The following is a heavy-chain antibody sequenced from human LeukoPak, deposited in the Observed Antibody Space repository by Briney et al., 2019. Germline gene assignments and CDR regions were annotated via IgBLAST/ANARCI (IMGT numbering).Heavy chain of an antibody. J-gene: IGHJ4*02. V-gene: IGHV4-31*03. Sequence: SETLSLTCIISGDSISRGTYNWSWIRRHPGKGLEWIGYIYYSDRTYYNPSLMSRGAMSIDASKNLFSLRLTSMTAADTAVYYCARGIECTSVSCYGGFDYWGQGHLVIVSS. CDR3: ARGIECTSVSCYGGFDY. CDR1: GDSISRGTYN. CDR2: IYYSDRT. D-gene: IGHD2-2*01.